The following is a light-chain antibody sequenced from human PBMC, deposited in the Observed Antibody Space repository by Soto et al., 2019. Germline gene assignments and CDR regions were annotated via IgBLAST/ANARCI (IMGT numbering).Light chain of an antibody. CDR2: SAS. Sequence: DIQITQSPSSLSASVGDRVTITCRASQSIRINLNWYQQKPGKAPNLLIYSASTLQSGVPSRFSGSGSGTAFTLTISSLQPEDFATYYCQQSYSTTWTFGQGTKVDIK. J-gene: IGKJ1*01. CDR3: QQSYSTTWT. CDR1: QSIRIN. V-gene: IGKV1-39*01.